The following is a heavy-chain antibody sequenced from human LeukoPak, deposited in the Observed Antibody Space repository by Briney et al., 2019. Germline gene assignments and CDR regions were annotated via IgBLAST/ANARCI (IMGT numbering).Heavy chain of an antibody. V-gene: IGHV4-31*03. CDR1: GGSISSGGYY. Sequence: SQTLSLTCSVSGGSISSGGYYWSWIRQHPGRGLEWIGYISYTGSTYYNPSLKSRITILADTSKNQFFLRLSSVSAADTAVYCCARDGSVRGMDVWGQGATVTVSS. D-gene: IGHD1-26*01. CDR2: ISYTGST. CDR3: ARDGSVRGMDV. J-gene: IGHJ6*01.